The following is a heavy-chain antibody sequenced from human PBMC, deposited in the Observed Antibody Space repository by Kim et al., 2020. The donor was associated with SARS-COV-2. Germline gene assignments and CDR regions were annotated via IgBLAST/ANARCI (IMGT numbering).Heavy chain of an antibody. J-gene: IGHJ6*02. CDR1: GGTFSSYA. CDR3: ARSLVVVVAATPPYYYGMDV. D-gene: IGHD2-15*01. CDR2: IIPIFGTA. Sequence: SVKVSCKASGGTFSSYAISWVRQAPGQGLEWMGGIIPIFGTANYAQKFQGRVTITADESTSTAYMELSSLRSEDTAVYYCARSLVVVVAATPPYYYGMDVWGQGTTVTVSS. V-gene: IGHV1-69*13.